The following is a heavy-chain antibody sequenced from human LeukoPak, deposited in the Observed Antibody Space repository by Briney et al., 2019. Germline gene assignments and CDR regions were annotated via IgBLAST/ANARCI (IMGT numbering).Heavy chain of an antibody. CDR1: RFTFSSYA. D-gene: IGHD3-10*01. Sequence: QAGGSLRLSCAASRFTFSSYAMSWVRQAPGKGLEWVSSISGSGGSTYYADSVKGRFTISRDNSKNTLYLQMNSLRAEDTAVYYCAGGGFGESSYYYYYMDVWGKGTTVTISS. CDR2: ISGSGGST. J-gene: IGHJ6*03. V-gene: IGHV3-23*01. CDR3: AGGGFGESSYYYYYMDV.